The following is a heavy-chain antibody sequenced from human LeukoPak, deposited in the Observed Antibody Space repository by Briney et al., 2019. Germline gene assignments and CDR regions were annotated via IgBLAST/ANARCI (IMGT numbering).Heavy chain of an antibody. D-gene: IGHD4-17*01. J-gene: IGHJ4*02. Sequence: SVKVSCKASGGTFSSYAISWVRQAPGRGLEWMGGIIPIFGTANYAQKFQGRVTITADKSTSTAYMELSSLRSEDTAVYYCARTKGVIYGDYKNGHFDYWGQGTLVTVSS. CDR3: ARTKGVIYGDYKNGHFDY. CDR2: IIPIFGTA. V-gene: IGHV1-69*06. CDR1: GGTFSSYA.